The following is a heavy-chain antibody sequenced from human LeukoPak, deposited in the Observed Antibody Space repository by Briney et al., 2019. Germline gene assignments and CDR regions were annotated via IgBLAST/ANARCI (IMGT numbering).Heavy chain of an antibody. CDR2: IKQDGSIK. CDR1: GFTSSTYW. D-gene: IGHD5-12*01. CDR3: ATTIRDSPWDY. Sequence: GGSLRLSCAASGFTSSTYWMSCVRQAPGKGLEWVANIKQDGSIKYYVDSVKGRFTISRDNAKNSLYLQLNSLRAGDTAVYYCATTIRDSPWDYWGQGTLVTVSS. J-gene: IGHJ4*02. V-gene: IGHV3-7*01.